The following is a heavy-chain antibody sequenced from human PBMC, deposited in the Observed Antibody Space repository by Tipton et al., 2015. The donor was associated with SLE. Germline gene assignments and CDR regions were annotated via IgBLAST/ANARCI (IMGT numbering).Heavy chain of an antibody. CDR2: MNPNSGNT. D-gene: IGHD3-3*01. CDR3: ARVPPGYYDFWSGYRDAFDI. CDR1: GYTFTSYG. Sequence: QSGAEVKKPGASVKVSCKASGYTFTSYGISWVRQATGQGLEWMGWMNPNSGNTGYAQKFQGRVTMTRNTSISTAYMELSSLRSEDTAVYYCARVPPGYYDFWSGYRDAFDIWGQGTMVTVSS. J-gene: IGHJ3*02. V-gene: IGHV1-8*02.